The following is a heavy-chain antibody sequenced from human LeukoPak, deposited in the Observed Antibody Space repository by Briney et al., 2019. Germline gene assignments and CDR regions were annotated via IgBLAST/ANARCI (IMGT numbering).Heavy chain of an antibody. Sequence: GGSLRLSCAASGFTFSNYAMSWVRQAPGKGLEGVAVISYDGSNKYYADSVKGRFTISRDNSKNTLYLQMNSLRAEDTAVCYCARGSITMIVVVTRFDYWGQGTLVTVSS. J-gene: IGHJ4*02. D-gene: IGHD3-22*01. V-gene: IGHV3-30*04. CDR1: GFTFSNYA. CDR2: ISYDGSNK. CDR3: ARGSITMIVVVTRFDY.